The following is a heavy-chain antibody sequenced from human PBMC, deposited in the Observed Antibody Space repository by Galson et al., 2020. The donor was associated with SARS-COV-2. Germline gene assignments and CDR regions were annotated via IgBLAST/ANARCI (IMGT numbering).Heavy chain of an antibody. Sequence: GESLKISCKASRYTFTSYYMHWVRQAPGQGLEWMGIINPSGGSTSYAQKFQGRVTMTRDTSTSTVYMELSSLRSEDTAVYYCARETKPRGGDYYDILTGYYGSSDYWGQGTLVTVSS. CDR2: INPSGGST. D-gene: IGHD3-9*01. CDR1: RYTFTSYY. CDR3: ARETKPRGGDYYDILTGYYGSSDY. V-gene: IGHV1-46*01. J-gene: IGHJ4*02.